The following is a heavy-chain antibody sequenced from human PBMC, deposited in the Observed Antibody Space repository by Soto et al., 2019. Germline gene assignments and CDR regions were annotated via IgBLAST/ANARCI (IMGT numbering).Heavy chain of an antibody. CDR2: ISYDGSNK. J-gene: IGHJ6*02. V-gene: IGHV3-30-3*01. D-gene: IGHD3-3*01. CDR3: ARGYTYYDFWSGHPRPGMDV. CDR1: GFTFSSYA. Sequence: PGGSLRLSCAASGFTFSSYAMHWVRQAPGKGLEWVAVISYDGSNKYYADSVKGRFTISRDNSKNTLYLQMNSLRAEDAAVYYCARGYTYYDFWSGHPRPGMDVWGQGTTVTVSS.